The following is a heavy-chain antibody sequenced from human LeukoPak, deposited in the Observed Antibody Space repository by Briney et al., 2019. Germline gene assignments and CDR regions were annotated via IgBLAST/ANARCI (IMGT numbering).Heavy chain of an antibody. D-gene: IGHD3-10*01. J-gene: IGHJ4*02. Sequence: GASVRVSCKASGYTFTSYDINWVRQATGQGLEWMGWMNPNSGNTGYAQKFQGRVTMTRNTSISTAYIELSSLRSEDTAVYYCARGGRSRYYGSGSSNIGRDYWGQGTLVTVSS. CDR3: ARGGRSRYYGSGSSNIGRDY. V-gene: IGHV1-8*01. CDR2: MNPNSGNT. CDR1: GYTFTSYD.